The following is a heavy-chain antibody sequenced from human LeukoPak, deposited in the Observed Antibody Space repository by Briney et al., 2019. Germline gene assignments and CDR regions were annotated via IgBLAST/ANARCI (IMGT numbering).Heavy chain of an antibody. J-gene: IGHJ4*02. CDR3: AKDAGVAGIAYYFDY. D-gene: IGHD6-19*01. Sequence: PEGSLRLSCAASGFTFSSYGMHWVRQAPGKGLEWVAVISYDGSNKYCADSVKGRFTISRDNSKNTLYLQMNSLRAEDTAVYYCAKDAGVAGIAYYFDYWGQGTLVTVSS. CDR1: GFTFSSYG. V-gene: IGHV3-30*18. CDR2: ISYDGSNK.